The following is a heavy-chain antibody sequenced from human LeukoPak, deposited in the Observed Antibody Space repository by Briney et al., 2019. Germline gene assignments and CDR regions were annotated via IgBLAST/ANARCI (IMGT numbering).Heavy chain of an antibody. CDR2: TWYDASNK. J-gene: IGHJ4*02. CDR3: VRGVGVSRFNYLDS. V-gene: IGHV3-33*01. CDR1: GFTFSSFG. Sequence: GGSLRLSCAASGFTFSSFGMHWVRQAPGKGLEWVAVTWYDASNKYYADSVKGRFTISRDNSKNTLYLQMNSLRDDDTAVYYCVRGVGVSRFNYLDSWGQGTLVIVSS. D-gene: IGHD6-13*01.